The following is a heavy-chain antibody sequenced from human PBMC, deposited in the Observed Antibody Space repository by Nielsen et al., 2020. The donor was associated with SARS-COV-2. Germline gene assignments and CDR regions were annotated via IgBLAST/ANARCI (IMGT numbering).Heavy chain of an antibody. CDR1: DGSISGHY. Sequence: SETLSLTCIVSDGSISGHYWTWVRQPPGKGLEWVGYIFYSGDTNFNPSLKSRVPMSVGTSKNQFSLRLRSATAGDTAVYYCARLRYFDSGSYPYYMDVWGKGTTVTVSS. V-gene: IGHV4-59*11. J-gene: IGHJ6*03. CDR3: ARLRYFDSGSYPYYMDV. D-gene: IGHD3-9*01. CDR2: IFYSGDT.